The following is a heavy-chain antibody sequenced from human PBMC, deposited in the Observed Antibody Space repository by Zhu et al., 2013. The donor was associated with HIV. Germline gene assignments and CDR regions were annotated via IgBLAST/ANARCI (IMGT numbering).Heavy chain of an antibody. Sequence: QVQLVQSGAEVKKTGASVKVSCKASGYTFTSFYMHWVRQAPGQALEWMGIINPSDGRATYAQRFQGRVTMTRDTSTSTVYMELSGLRSEDTAMYYCARRGGYYDSSGYFYPSGLDFWGQGTMVTVSS. CDR1: GYTFTSFY. CDR2: INPSDGRA. CDR3: ARRGGYYDSSGYFYPSGLDF. V-gene: IGHV1-46*03. D-gene: IGHD3-22*01. J-gene: IGHJ3*01.